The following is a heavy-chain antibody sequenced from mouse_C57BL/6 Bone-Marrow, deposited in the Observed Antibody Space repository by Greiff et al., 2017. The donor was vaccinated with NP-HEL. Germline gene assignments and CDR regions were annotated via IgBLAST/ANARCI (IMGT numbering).Heavy chain of an antibody. CDR1: GYTFTSYG. V-gene: IGHV1-81*01. D-gene: IGHD2-4*01. J-gene: IGHJ1*03. CDR2: IYPRSGNT. CDR3: SRKIYCDYRWYFDV. Sequence: LVESGAELARPGASVKLSCKASGYTFTSYGISWVKQRTGQGLEWIGEIYPRSGNTYYNEKFKGKATLTADKSSSTAYMELRSLTSEDSAVYFCSRKIYCDYRWYFDVWGTGTTVTVSS.